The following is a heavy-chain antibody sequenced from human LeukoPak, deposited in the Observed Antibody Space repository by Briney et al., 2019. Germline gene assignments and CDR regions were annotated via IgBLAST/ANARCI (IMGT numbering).Heavy chain of an antibody. Sequence: PGGSLRLSCAASGFIFNNYGLTWARQAPGKGLEWVSAISNDGGGTTYADFVKGRFTISRDNSRNTLFLQMNSLRGDDTALYYCAKGGSGYFLDLWGQGTLVTVSS. D-gene: IGHD3-22*01. CDR1: GFIFNNYG. J-gene: IGHJ5*02. V-gene: IGHV3-23*01. CDR2: ISNDGGGT. CDR3: AKGGSGYFLDL.